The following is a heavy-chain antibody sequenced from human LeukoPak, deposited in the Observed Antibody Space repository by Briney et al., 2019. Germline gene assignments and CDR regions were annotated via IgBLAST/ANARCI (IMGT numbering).Heavy chain of an antibody. CDR3: ARVGLPSYYMDV. CDR2: IIPIFGTA. V-gene: IGHV1-69*05. D-gene: IGHD1-7*01. Sequence: SVKVSCKASGGTFSSYAISWVRQAPGQGLEWMGGIIPIFGTANYAQKFQGRVTITTDESTSTAYMELSSLRSEDTAVYYCARVGLPSYYMDVWGKGTTLTVSS. CDR1: GGTFSSYA. J-gene: IGHJ6*03.